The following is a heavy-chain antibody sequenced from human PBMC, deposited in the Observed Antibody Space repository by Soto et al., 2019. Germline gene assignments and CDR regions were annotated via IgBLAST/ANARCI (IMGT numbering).Heavy chain of an antibody. V-gene: IGHV4-30-2*01. CDR2: IYHSGST. Sequence: SETLSLTFDVSGGSISSGGYSWSWIRKPPGKGLEWIGYIYHSGSTYYNPSLKSRFTISVDRSKNQFSLKLSSVTAADTAVYHCARFVSSCSGTTCYTRADVWGQGTTVTVYS. J-gene: IGHJ6*02. CDR3: ARFVSSCSGTTCYTRADV. D-gene: IGHD2-2*02. CDR1: GGSISSGGYS.